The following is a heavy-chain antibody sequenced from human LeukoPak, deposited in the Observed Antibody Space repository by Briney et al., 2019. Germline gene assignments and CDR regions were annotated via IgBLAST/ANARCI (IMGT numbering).Heavy chain of an antibody. CDR3: AKDLRPDGVDNFDH. V-gene: IGHV3-23*01. CDR2: ILASGSPT. Sequence: PGGSLRLSCAASGFYFNSYTMNWVRQAPGKRLQWVANILASGSPTYYADSVKGRFIISRDNSKNTVYLQMNSLRVEDTAIYYCAKDLRPDGVDNFDHWGQGILVTVSS. D-gene: IGHD2-8*01. CDR1: GFYFNSYT. J-gene: IGHJ4*02.